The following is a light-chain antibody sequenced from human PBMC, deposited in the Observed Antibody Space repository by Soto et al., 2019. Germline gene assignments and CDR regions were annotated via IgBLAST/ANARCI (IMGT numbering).Light chain of an antibody. CDR3: CSYAGSYTHV. CDR2: DVI. Sequence: LAQPRSVSGSPGQSVTFSCTGTSSDVGAYIYVSWYQQHPGKAPKLIIYDVIKRPSGVPDRFSGSKSGNTASLTISGLQAEDEADYYCCSYAGSYTHVFGTGTKVTVL. V-gene: IGLV2-11*01. J-gene: IGLJ1*01. CDR1: SSDVGAYIY.